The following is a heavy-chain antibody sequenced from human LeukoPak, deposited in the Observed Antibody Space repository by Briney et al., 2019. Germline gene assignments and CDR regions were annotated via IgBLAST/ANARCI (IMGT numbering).Heavy chain of an antibody. D-gene: IGHD1-7*01. Sequence: SETLSLTCAVYGGSFSGYYWSWIRQPPGKGLEWIGEINHSGSTNYNPSLKSRVTISVDTSKNQFSLKLSSVTAADTAVYYCARGRRESNWNYGHYYYYMDVWGKGTTVTVSS. J-gene: IGHJ6*03. V-gene: IGHV4-34*01. CDR2: INHSGST. CDR1: GGSFSGYY. CDR3: ARGRRESNWNYGHYYYYMDV.